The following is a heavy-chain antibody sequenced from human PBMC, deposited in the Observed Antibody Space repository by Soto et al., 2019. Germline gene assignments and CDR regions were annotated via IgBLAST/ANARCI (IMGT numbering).Heavy chain of an antibody. CDR3: ARSYFGYCTSSTCPSDY. CDR1: GFTFSNYN. CDR2: ISSSSSSYR. Sequence: GGSLRLSCAASGFTFSNYNMNWVRQAPGKGLEWVSSISSSSSSYRYYADSVRGRFTASRDDAKNSLYLQMNSLRAEDTAVYYCARSYFGYCTSSTCPSDYWGQGTLVTVSS. J-gene: IGHJ4*02. V-gene: IGHV3-21*01. D-gene: IGHD2-2*03.